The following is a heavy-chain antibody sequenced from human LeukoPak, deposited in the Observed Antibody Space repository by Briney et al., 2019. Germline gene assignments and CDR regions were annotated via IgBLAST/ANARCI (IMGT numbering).Heavy chain of an antibody. Sequence: SETLSLTCTVSGGSISSNNYYWGWNRQPPGKELEWIGSIYYSGSTYYNPSLKSRVTISVDTSKNQLSLKLSSVTAADTAVYYCARRGYCGSTSCYPFDPWGQGTLVTVSS. CDR2: IYYSGST. CDR1: GGSISSNNYY. V-gene: IGHV4-39*01. CDR3: ARRGYCGSTSCYPFDP. J-gene: IGHJ5*02. D-gene: IGHD2-2*03.